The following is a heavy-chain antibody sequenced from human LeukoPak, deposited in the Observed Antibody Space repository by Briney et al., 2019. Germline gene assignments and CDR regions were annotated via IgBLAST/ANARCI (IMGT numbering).Heavy chain of an antibody. D-gene: IGHD6-13*01. V-gene: IGHV4-31*03. Sequence: SQTLSLTCTVSGGSISSGGYYWSWIRQHPGKGLEWIGYIYYSGSTYYNPSLKSRVTISVDTSKNQFSLKLSSVTAADTAVYYRARDGRGIAAAGFDYWGQGTLVTVSS. CDR3: ARDGRGIAAAGFDY. J-gene: IGHJ4*02. CDR2: IYYSGST. CDR1: GGSISSGGYY.